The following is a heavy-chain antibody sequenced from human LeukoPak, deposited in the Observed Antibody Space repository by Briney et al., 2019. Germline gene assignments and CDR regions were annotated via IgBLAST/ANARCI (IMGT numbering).Heavy chain of an antibody. CDR3: ARAAGTPVLLWFGESAADYYGMDV. V-gene: IGHV1-8*01. CDR2: MNPNSGNT. J-gene: IGHJ6*02. D-gene: IGHD3-10*01. CDR1: GYTFTSYD. Sequence: ASVTVSCKASGYTFTSYDINWVRQATGQGLAWMGWMNPNSGNTGYAQKFQGRVTMTRNTSISTAYMELSSLRSEDTAVYYCARAAGTPVLLWFGESAADYYGMDVWGQGTTVTVSS.